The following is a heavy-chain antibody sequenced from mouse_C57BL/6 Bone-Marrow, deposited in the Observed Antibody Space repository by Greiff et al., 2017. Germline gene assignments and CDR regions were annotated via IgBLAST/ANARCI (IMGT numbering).Heavy chain of an antibody. V-gene: IGHV1-77*01. Sequence: QVQLQQSGAELVKPGASVKMSCKASGYTFTGYSITWVKQRPEQGLEWIGYIYPGNGSTKYNEKFKGKATLTADKSSSTAYMQLNSLTSEDSAVYFCARRSHGLYFEDWGTGTTVTVAS. CDR1: GYTFTGYS. D-gene: IGHD1-2*01. J-gene: IGHJ1*03. CDR3: ARRSHGLYFED. CDR2: IYPGNGST.